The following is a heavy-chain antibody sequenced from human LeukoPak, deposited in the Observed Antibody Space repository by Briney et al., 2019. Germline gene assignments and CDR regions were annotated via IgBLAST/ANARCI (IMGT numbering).Heavy chain of an antibody. V-gene: IGHV4-39*07. CDR1: GGSISSGSYY. CDR2: IYHSGST. CDR3: AVSGSPWDAFDI. Sequence: SETLSLTCTVSGGSISSGSYYWSWIRQPPGKGLEWIGSIYHSGSTYYNPSLKSRVTISVDTSKNQFSLKLSSVTAADTAVYYCAVSGSPWDAFDIWGQGTMVTVSS. D-gene: IGHD1-26*01. J-gene: IGHJ3*02.